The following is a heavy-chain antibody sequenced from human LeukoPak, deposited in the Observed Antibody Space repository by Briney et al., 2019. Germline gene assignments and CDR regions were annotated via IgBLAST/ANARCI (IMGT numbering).Heavy chain of an antibody. CDR2: ISGSGGST. J-gene: IGHJ5*02. D-gene: IGHD5-12*01. Sequence: GGSLRLSCAASGFTFSSYAMSWVRQAPGKGLGWVSAISGSGGSTYYADSVKGRFTISRDNSKNTLYLQMNSLRAEDTAVYYCAKDRSSSRFDIVATIAWFDPWGQGTLVTVSS. CDR1: GFTFSSYA. CDR3: AKDRSSSRFDIVATIAWFDP. V-gene: IGHV3-23*01.